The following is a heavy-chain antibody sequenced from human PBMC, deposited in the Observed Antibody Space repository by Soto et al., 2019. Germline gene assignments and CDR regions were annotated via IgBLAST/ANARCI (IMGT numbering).Heavy chain of an antibody. CDR3: ASMIVVVITGEYGMDV. D-gene: IGHD3-22*01. Sequence: GASVKVSCKASGGTFSSYAISWVRQAPGQGLEWMGGIIPIFGTANYAQKFQGRVTITADESTSTAYMELSSLRSEDTAVYYCASMIVVVITGEYGMDVWGQGTTVTVS. CDR2: IIPIFGTA. J-gene: IGHJ6*02. V-gene: IGHV1-69*13. CDR1: GGTFSSYA.